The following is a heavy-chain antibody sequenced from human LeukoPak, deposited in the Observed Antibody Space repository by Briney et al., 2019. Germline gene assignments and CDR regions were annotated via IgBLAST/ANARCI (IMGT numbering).Heavy chain of an antibody. J-gene: IGHJ6*02. CDR1: GFTFSTYW. CDR2: INRDGSST. CDR3: ARDPFTDDCYGMDV. Sequence: GGSLRLSCAASGFTFSTYWMHWVRQAPGKGLVWVSRINRDGSSTSYADSVKGRFTISRDNAKNTLYLQMNSLRAEDTAVYYCARDPFTDDCYGMDVWGQGTTVTVSS. V-gene: IGHV3-74*01.